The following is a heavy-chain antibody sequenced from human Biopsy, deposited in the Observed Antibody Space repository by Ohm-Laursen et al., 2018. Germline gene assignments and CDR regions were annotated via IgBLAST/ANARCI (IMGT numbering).Heavy chain of an antibody. Sequence: SSVKVSCKTSGYTFTAYGISWVRQAPGQGLEWMGWISTYNDDTNIAQKFQGRVSMTADTSTRTAYMELRSLRSGDTAIYFCARDPGYDFWSGSDPFDIWGQGTLVTVS. CDR2: ISTYNDDT. CDR1: GYTFTAYG. CDR3: ARDPGYDFWSGSDPFDI. D-gene: IGHD3-3*01. J-gene: IGHJ3*02. V-gene: IGHV1-18*04.